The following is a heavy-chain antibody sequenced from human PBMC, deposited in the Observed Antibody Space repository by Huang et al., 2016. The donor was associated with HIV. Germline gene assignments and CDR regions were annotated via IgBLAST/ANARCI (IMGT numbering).Heavy chain of an antibody. CDR2: ISYDGSNK. V-gene: IGHV3-30*03. CDR3: ALKGDSSGWEYFRH. D-gene: IGHD6-19*01. Sequence: QVQLVESGGGVVQPGRSLRLSCAASGFIFSNYGMHWVRQAPGKGLEWGELISYDGSNKYYTDSVKGRFSIARDNSKNTLYLQMNSLRAEDTAVYYCALKGDSSGWEYFRHWGQGTLVTVSS. J-gene: IGHJ1*01. CDR1: GFIFSNYG.